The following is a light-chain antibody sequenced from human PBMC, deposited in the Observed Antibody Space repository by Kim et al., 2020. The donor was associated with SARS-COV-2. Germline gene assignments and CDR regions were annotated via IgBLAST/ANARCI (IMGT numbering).Light chain of an antibody. CDR3: QQRSNWPPIT. J-gene: IGKJ5*01. Sequence: EIVLTQSPATLSLSPGERATLSCRASESISTHLAWYQQKPGQAPRLLIYDASKRVTGIPAKFSGSGSGTDFTLIISSLEPEDFAVYYCQQRSNWPPITFGQGTRLEIK. CDR2: DAS. CDR1: ESISTH. V-gene: IGKV3-11*01.